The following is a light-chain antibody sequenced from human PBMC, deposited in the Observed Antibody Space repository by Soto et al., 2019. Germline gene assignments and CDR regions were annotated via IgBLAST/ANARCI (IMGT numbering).Light chain of an antibody. CDR2: DVS. V-gene: IGLV2-8*01. CDR1: SSDVGSYNY. CDR3: ASYAGSINWV. Sequence: QSVLTQPPSASGSPGQSGTISCTGTSSDVGSYNYVSWYQQHPSKAPKLMVFDVSKRPSGVPDRFSGSKSGNTASLTVSRLQAEDEADYYCASYAGSINWVFGGRTKFTVL. J-gene: IGLJ3*02.